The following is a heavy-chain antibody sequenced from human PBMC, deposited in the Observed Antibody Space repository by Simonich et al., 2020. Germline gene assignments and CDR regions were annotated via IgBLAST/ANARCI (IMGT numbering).Heavy chain of an antibody. CDR2: IKSNGSST. CDR1: GFTFSSYW. D-gene: IGHD6-13*01. V-gene: IGHV3-74*01. J-gene: IGHJ4*02. CDR3: ARGGWSSSWYY. Sequence: EVQLVESGGGLVQPGGSLRLSCAASGFTFSSYWMHWVRQAPGKGLVVVSRIKSNGSSTSYANTVKGRITISRDNAKNTLYLQMNSLRAEDTAGYDCARGGWSSSWYYWGQGTLVTVSS.